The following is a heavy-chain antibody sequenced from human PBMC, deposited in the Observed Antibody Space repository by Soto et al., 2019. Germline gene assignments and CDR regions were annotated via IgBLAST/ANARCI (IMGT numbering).Heavy chain of an antibody. J-gene: IGHJ3*02. V-gene: IGHV4-31*03. Sequence: QVQLQESGPGLVQPSQTLSLACTVSGGSITTVGNYWSWIRQFPGKGLEWIGHISYSGSTNSNPSLRSRLSMSVDTSKNQSSLELSSVTAADTAVYYCARLLGSGNYLGIFDAFDIWGQGTVVTVSS. D-gene: IGHD1-26*01. CDR2: ISYSGST. CDR1: GGSITTVGNY. CDR3: ARLLGSGNYLGIFDAFDI.